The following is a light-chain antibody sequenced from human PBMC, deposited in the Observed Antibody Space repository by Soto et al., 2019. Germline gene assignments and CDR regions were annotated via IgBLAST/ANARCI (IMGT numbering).Light chain of an antibody. CDR3: QQYNSS. CDR2: GAS. CDR1: QSVTSGY. Sequence: IVLAQAPGTLSLSPGQIGSLSCWASQSVTSGYLAWCQQNPGQAPRLLIYGASSRGTGIPDRFSGSGSRTDFTLTIGSLQPDDFATYYCQQYNSSFGQGTKVDIK. J-gene: IGKJ1*01. V-gene: IGKV3-20*01.